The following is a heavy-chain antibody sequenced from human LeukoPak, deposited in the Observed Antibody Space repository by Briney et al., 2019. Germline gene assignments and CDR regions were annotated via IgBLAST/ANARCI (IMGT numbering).Heavy chain of an antibody. J-gene: IGHJ6*02. V-gene: IGHV3-33*01. CDR1: GFTFSSYG. D-gene: IGHD2-15*01. CDR3: ARDQCSGGSCYLGV. Sequence: GGSLRLSCAASGFTFSSYGMHWVRQAPGKGLEWVAVIWYDGSNKYYADSVRGRFTISRDNSKNTLYLQMNSLRAEDTAVYYCARDQCSGGSCYLGVWGQGTTVTVSS. CDR2: IWYDGSNK.